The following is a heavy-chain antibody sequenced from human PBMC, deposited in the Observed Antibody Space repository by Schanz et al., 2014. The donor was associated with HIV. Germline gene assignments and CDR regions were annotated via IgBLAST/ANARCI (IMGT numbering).Heavy chain of an antibody. J-gene: IGHJ6*02. CDR3: ARSPSYGMDV. CDR1: GFSFSMYS. CDR2: ISSSSSVR. Sequence: EVQLVESGGGLVQPGGSLRLSCAASGFSFSMYSMNWVRQAPGKGLEWVSKISSSSSVRHYADSVKGRFTVSRDNAKNPLSLQMNSLRAEDTAVYYCARSPSYGMDVWGQGTTVTVSS. V-gene: IGHV3-48*01.